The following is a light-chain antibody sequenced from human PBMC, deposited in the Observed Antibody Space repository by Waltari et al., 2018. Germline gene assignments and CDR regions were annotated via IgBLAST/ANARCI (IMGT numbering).Light chain of an antibody. CDR3: CSYAGSDTPYV. J-gene: IGLJ1*01. V-gene: IGLV2-8*01. CDR2: EVT. Sequence: QSALTQPPSASGSPGQSVTISCTGTSSDVGGHNFVSWYQQHPGKAPKVIIYEVTKRPSGVPDRLSGSKAGNTASLTVSGLQTEDEADYYCCSYAGSDTPYVFGTGTTVTVL. CDR1: SSDVGGHNF.